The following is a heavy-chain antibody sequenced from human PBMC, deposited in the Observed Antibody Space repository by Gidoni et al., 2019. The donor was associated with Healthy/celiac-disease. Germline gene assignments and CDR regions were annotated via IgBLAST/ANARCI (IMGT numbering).Heavy chain of an antibody. V-gene: IGHV3-23*01. CDR3: AKVNGLLWFGELLAFDY. CDR1: GFTFSSYA. J-gene: IGHJ4*02. D-gene: IGHD3-10*01. Sequence: EVQLLESGGGLVQPGGSLRLSCAASGFTFSSYAMRWVRQAPGKGLEWVSAISGSGGSTYYADSVKGRFTISRDNSKNTLYLQMNSLRAEDTAVYYCAKVNGLLWFGELLAFDYWGQGTLVTVSS. CDR2: ISGSGGST.